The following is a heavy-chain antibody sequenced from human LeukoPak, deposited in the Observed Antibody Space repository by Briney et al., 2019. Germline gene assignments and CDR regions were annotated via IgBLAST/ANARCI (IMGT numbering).Heavy chain of an antibody. J-gene: IGHJ4*02. CDR3: AKDIRGSTSYVDY. Sequence: GGSLRLSCAASGFTFDDYAMHWVRQAPGKGLEWVSGISWNSGSIGYADSVKGRFTISRDSAKNSLYLQMNSLRAEDTALYYCAKDIRGSTSYVDYWGQGTLVTVSS. CDR2: ISWNSGSI. D-gene: IGHD2-2*01. V-gene: IGHV3-9*01. CDR1: GFTFDDYA.